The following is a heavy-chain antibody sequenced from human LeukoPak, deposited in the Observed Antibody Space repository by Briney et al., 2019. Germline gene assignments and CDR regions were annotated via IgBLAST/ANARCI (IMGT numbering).Heavy chain of an antibody. CDR2: VDHTGST. J-gene: IGHJ6*03. D-gene: IGHD4-11*01. CDR3: ARGRVSSSTWYSTYYYYFYMDV. V-gene: IGHV4-59*02. CDR1: DDSVTMYY. Sequence: SETLSLTCSVSDDSVTMYYWTWIRQPTGKGLEWIGYVDHTGSTNFNPSLNGRVSISRDTSKNLFSLRLRSVTAADTAVYFCARGRVSSSTWYSTYYYYFYMDVWGKGTTVTVSS.